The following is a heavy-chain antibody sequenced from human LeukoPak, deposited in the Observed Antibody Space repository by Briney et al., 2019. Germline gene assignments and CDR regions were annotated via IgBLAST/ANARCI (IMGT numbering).Heavy chain of an antibody. D-gene: IGHD3-22*01. CDR1: GGSLSSYY. Sequence: SETLSLTCTVSGGSLSSYYWSWIRQPPGKGLEWIGCIYYSGCTNYNPSLKSRVTISVDTSKNPFSLKLSSVTAADTAVYYCARSIYDSSGYYYVWSTYYFDYWGQGTLVTVSS. CDR3: ARSIYDSSGYYYVWSTYYFDY. J-gene: IGHJ4*02. V-gene: IGHV4-59*12. CDR2: IYYSGCT.